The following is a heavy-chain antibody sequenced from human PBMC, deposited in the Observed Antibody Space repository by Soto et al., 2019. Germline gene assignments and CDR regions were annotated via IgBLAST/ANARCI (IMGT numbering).Heavy chain of an antibody. CDR1: GYTFTGYY. J-gene: IGHJ3*02. D-gene: IGHD3-16*02. Sequence: QVQLVQSGAEVKKPGASVKVSCKASGYTFTGYYMHWVRQAPGQGLEWMGWINPNSGGTNYAQKSQGWVTMTRDTSISTAYMELSRLRSDDTAVYYCARGTYDYIWGSYRFRAFDIWGQGTMVTVSS. CDR3: ARGTYDYIWGSYRFRAFDI. V-gene: IGHV1-2*04. CDR2: INPNSGGT.